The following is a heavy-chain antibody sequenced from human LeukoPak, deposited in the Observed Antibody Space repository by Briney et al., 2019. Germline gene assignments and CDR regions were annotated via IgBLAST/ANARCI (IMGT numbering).Heavy chain of an antibody. CDR2: IATSSDYI. V-gene: IGHV3-21*06. CDR1: GFTSRGDS. Sequence: GGSLRLSFAASGFTSRGDSMNFVRQAPGKGLEWVSSIATSSDYIYYAGSLKGRFTISRDNAKNSLYLHVNSLPPDDTAVYYCARGRSITILRGVAISDGFDIWGQGTKVTVS. CDR3: ARGRSITILRGVAISDGFDI. J-gene: IGHJ3*02. D-gene: IGHD3-10*01.